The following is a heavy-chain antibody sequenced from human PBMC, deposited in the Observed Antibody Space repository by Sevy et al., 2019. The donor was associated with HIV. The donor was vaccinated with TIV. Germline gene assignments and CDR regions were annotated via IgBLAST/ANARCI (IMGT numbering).Heavy chain of an antibody. D-gene: IGHD4-4*01. CDR3: ARGNSNYVYYYYGMDV. CDR1: GGTFSSYA. Sequence: ASVKVCCKASGGTFSSYAISWVRQAPGQGLEWMGGIIPIFGTANYAQKFQGRVTITAGESTSTAYMKLISLRAEDTAVYYCARGNSNYVYYYYGMDVWGQGTTVTVSS. J-gene: IGHJ6*02. V-gene: IGHV1-69*13. CDR2: IIPIFGTA.